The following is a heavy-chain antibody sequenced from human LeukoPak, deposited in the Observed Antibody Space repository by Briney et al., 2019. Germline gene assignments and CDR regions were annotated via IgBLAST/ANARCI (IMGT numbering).Heavy chain of an antibody. J-gene: IGHJ6*03. Sequence: ASVEVSCKASGYTLTSYGISWVRQAPGQGLEWMGWISAYNGNTNYAQKLQGRVTMTTDTSTSTAYMELRSLRSDDTAVYYCARRYCSGGSCYSYYYYMDVWGKGTTVTVSS. D-gene: IGHD2-15*01. CDR3: ARRYCSGGSCYSYYYYMDV. CDR1: GYTLTSYG. V-gene: IGHV1-18*01. CDR2: ISAYNGNT.